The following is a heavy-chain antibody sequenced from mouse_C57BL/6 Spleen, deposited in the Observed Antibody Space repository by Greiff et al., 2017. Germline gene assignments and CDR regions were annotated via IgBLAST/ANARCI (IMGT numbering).Heavy chain of an antibody. Sequence: EVQLQQSGPELVKPGASVKISCKASGYTFTDYYMNWVKQSHGKSLEWIGDINPNNGGTSYNQKFKGTATLTVDKSSSTAYMELRSLTSEDSAGYYCARRRSNFDVWGTGTTVTVSA. CDR1: GYTFTDYY. CDR2: INPNNGGT. J-gene: IGHJ1*03. V-gene: IGHV1-26*01. CDR3: ARRRSNFDV.